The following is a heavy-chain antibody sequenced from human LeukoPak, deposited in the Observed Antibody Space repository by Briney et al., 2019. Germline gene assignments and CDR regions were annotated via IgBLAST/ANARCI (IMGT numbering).Heavy chain of an antibody. CDR2: IDYSDGSV. J-gene: IGHJ4*02. D-gene: IGHD6-19*01. Sequence: GGSLRLSCVASGFSFGRYHMNWVRQAPGKGLEWIAYIDYSDGSVYYGDAVKGQFTISRDNAKNSVFLQMNSPRDEDTAVYYCARLAVAGHFDYWGQGTLVTVSS. CDR3: ARLAVAGHFDY. V-gene: IGHV3-48*02. CDR1: GFSFGRYH.